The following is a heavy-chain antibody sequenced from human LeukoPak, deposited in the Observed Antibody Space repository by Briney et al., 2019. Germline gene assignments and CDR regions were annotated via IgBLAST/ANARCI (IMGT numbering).Heavy chain of an antibody. CDR3: AREGYDYGDYETFFDY. Sequence: GGSLRLSCAASGFTFSDYYMSWIRQAPGKGLEWVSYISSSGSTIYYADSVKGRFTISRDNAKNSLYLQMNNLRAEDTAVYYCAREGYDYGDYETFFDYWGQGTLVTVSS. CDR2: ISSSGSTI. V-gene: IGHV3-11*04. CDR1: GFTFSDYY. J-gene: IGHJ4*02. D-gene: IGHD4-17*01.